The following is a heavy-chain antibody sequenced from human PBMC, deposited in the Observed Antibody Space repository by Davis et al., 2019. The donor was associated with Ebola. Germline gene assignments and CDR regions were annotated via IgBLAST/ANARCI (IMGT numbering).Heavy chain of an antibody. J-gene: IGHJ4*02. V-gene: IGHV1-3*01. CDR3: ARGGSGWYYFDY. D-gene: IGHD6-19*01. CDR2: INAGNGNT. Sequence: AASVKVSCKASGYTFTSYAMHWVRQAPGQRLEWMGWINAGNGNTKYSQKFQGRVTITRDTSASTVYMELSSLRSEDTAVYYCARGGSGWYYFDYWGQGTLVTVSS. CDR1: GYTFTSYA.